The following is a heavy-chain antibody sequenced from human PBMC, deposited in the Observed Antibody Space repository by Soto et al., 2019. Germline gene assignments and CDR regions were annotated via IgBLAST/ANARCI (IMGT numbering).Heavy chain of an antibody. J-gene: IGHJ4*02. CDR3: ARGPCLLSHPYFDY. CDR1: GFTFSSYT. Sequence: GGSLRLSCAASGFTFSSYTMHWVRQAPGKGLEWVAVISYDGSNKYYADSVKGRFTISRDNSKNTLYLQMNSLRAEDTAVYYCARGPCLLSHPYFDYWGLGTLVTVSS. V-gene: IGHV3-30-3*01. CDR2: ISYDGSNK.